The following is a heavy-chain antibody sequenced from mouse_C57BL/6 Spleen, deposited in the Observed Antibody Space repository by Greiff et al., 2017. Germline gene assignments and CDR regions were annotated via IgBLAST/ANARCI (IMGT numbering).Heavy chain of an antibody. CDR3: ARDDITTVVATDWYFDV. D-gene: IGHD1-1*01. Sequence: EVMLVESGGGLVKPGGSLKLSCAASGFTFSSYAMSWVRQTPEKRLEWVATISDGGSYTYYPDNVKGRFTISRDNAKNNLYLQMRHLKSEDTAMYYCARDDITTVVATDWYFDVWGTGTTVTVSS. CDR1: GFTFSSYA. V-gene: IGHV5-4*01. CDR2: ISDGGSYT. J-gene: IGHJ1*03.